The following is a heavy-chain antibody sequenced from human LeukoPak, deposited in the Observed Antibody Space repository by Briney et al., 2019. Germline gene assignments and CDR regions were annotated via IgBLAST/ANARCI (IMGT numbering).Heavy chain of an antibody. CDR2: ISDSGYIK. J-gene: IGHJ3*02. CDR1: GFTFSSYA. CDR3: VKDRRGGSYYAATFDI. D-gene: IGHD1-26*01. Sequence: PGGSLRLSCAATGFTFSSYAMSWVRQAPGKGLEWVSGISDSGYIKYYADAVNGGCTISIDNSKNTLYVQMKSLRVEDTAVYYCVKDRRGGSYYAATFDIWGQGTMVTVSS. V-gene: IGHV3-23*01.